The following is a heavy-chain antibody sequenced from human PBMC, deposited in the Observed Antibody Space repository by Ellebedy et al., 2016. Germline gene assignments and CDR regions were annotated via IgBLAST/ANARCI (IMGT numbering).Heavy chain of an antibody. CDR3: AREGFDYGDYVGSYYFDY. J-gene: IGHJ4*02. V-gene: IGHV3-33*08. D-gene: IGHD4-17*01. Sequence: GGSLRLSCAASGFTFSSYGMHWVRQAPGKGLEWVAVIWYDGSNKYYADSVKGRFTISRDNSKNTLYLQMNSLRAEDTAVYYCAREGFDYGDYVGSYYFDYWGQGTLVTVSS. CDR2: IWYDGSNK. CDR1: GFTFSSYG.